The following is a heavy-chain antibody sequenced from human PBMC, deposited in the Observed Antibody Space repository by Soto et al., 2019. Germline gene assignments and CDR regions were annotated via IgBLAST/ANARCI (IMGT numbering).Heavy chain of an antibody. CDR1: GGSISSYY. Sequence: SETLSLTCTVSGGSISSYYWSWIRQPPGKGLEWIGYIYYSGSTNYNPSLKSRVTISVDTSKNQFSLKLSSVTAADTAVYYCARGDCSSTSCYADFDYWGQGTLVTV. D-gene: IGHD2-2*01. CDR3: ARGDCSSTSCYADFDY. CDR2: IYYSGST. V-gene: IGHV4-59*01. J-gene: IGHJ4*02.